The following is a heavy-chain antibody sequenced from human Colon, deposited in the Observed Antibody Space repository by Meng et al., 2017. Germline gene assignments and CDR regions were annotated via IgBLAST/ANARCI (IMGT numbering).Heavy chain of an antibody. CDR1: GGSISTGGYY. D-gene: IGHD1-26*01. V-gene: IGHV4-31*01. CDR2: IYYSGST. J-gene: IGHJ4*02. Sequence: QLQLQGSGPRLVKPSQTLSLTCTVSGGSISTGGYYWSWIRQLPGKGLEWIGYIYYSGSTYYNPSLRSLVSISVDTSKNQFSLRLTSVTAADTAVYYCARVRRSGDDFDYWGQGTLVTVSS. CDR3: ARVRRSGDDFDY.